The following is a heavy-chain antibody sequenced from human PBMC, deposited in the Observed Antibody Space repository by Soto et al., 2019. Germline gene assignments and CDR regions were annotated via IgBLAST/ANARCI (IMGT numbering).Heavy chain of an antibody. CDR1: GYTFTSYA. D-gene: IGHD2-15*01. V-gene: IGHV1-3*01. Sequence: ASVKVSCKASGYTFTSYAMHGVRQAPGQRLEWMGWINAGNGNTKYSQKFQGRVTITRDTSASTAYMELSSLRSEDTAVYYCARVPEGIVVVVAAGAFDIWGQGTMVTVSS. CDR2: INAGNGNT. CDR3: ARVPEGIVVVVAAGAFDI. J-gene: IGHJ3*02.